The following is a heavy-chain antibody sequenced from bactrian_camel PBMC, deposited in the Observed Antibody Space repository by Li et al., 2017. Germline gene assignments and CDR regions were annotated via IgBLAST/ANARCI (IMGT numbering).Heavy chain of an antibody. Sequence: QLVESGGGLVQPGGSLRLSCTASGFPSGNYYINWVRQAPGKGLEWVSSIISDGSDTGYADSVKGRFTISRDNAKNTVYLQMNSLKSEDTALYYCASGGFGYWGQGTQVTVS. V-gene: IGHV3S6*01. CDR2: IISDGSDT. D-gene: IGHD2*01. CDR3: ASGGFGY. J-gene: IGHJ6*01. CDR1: GFPSGNYY.